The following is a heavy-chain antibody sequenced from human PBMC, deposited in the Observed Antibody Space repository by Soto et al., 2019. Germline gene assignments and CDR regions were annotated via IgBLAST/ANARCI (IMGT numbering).Heavy chain of an antibody. J-gene: IGHJ4*02. CDR1: GGSISSGGYS. CDR3: ARGWYLRGYRTD. V-gene: IGHV4-30-2*01. D-gene: IGHD5-18*01. Sequence: SETLSLTCAVSGGSISSGGYSWSWIRQPPGKGMEWIGYIYHSGSTNYNPSLKSRVTISVFTSKNQFSLKLSSVTAADTAVYYCARGWYLRGYRTDWGQGTLVTVSS. CDR2: IYHSGST.